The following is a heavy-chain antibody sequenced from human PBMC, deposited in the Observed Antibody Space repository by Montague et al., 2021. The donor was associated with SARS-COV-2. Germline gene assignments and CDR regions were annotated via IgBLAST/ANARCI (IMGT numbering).Heavy chain of an antibody. V-gene: IGHV3-48*03. CDR2: ISSSGSTI. D-gene: IGHD2-15*01. CDR3: ARDGCSGGRCYSSWFDP. CDR1: GFTFSSYE. J-gene: IGHJ5*02. Sequence: SLRLSCAASGFTFSSYEMNWARQAPGKGLEWVSYISSSGSTIYYADSVKGRFTISRDNAKNSLYLQMNSLRAEDTAVYYCARDGCSGGRCYSSWFDPWGQGTLVTVSS.